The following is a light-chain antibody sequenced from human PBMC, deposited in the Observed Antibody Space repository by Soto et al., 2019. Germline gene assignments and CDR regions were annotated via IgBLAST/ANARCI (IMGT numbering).Light chain of an antibody. V-gene: IGKV1-16*01. J-gene: IGKJ3*01. CDR2: DAS. CDR3: QQYNKWPPFT. Sequence: DIQMTQSPSSLSASVGDRVTITCRASQGISTYLVWYQQRQGRAPKLLIYDASSLLSGVPSRFSGSGSGTEFTLTISSLQSEDFAVYYCQQYNKWPPFTFGPGTKVDIK. CDR1: QGISTY.